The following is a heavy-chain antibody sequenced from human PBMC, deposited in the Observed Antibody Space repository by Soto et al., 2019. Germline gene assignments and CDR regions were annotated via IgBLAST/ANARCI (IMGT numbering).Heavy chain of an antibody. D-gene: IGHD6-6*01. Sequence: PSETLSLTCAVYGGSFSGYYWSWIRQPPGKGLEWIGEINHSGSTNYNPSLKSRVTISVDTSKNQFSLKLSSVTAADTAVYYCASRYSSSSTGDYWGQGTLVTVSS. CDR1: GGSFSGYY. J-gene: IGHJ4*02. V-gene: IGHV4-34*01. CDR2: INHSGST. CDR3: ASRYSSSSTGDY.